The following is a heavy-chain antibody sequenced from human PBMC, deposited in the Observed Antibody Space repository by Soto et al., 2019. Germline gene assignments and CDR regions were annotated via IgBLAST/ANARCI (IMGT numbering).Heavy chain of an antibody. D-gene: IGHD3-10*01. CDR3: AREGKGGPTMVRGVEQY. Sequence: EVQLVESGGGLVQPGGSLRLSCAASGFTFSSYWMSWVRQAPGKGLEWVANIKQDGSEKYYVDSVKGRFTISRDNAKNSLYLQMNSLRAEDTAVYYCAREGKGGPTMVRGVEQYWGQGTLVTVSS. CDR1: GFTFSSYW. J-gene: IGHJ4*02. CDR2: IKQDGSEK. V-gene: IGHV3-7*01.